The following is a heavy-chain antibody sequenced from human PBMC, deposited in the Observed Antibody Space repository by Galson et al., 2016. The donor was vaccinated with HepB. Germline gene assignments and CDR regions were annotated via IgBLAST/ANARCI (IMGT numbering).Heavy chain of an antibody. CDR1: GFTFSNYG. V-gene: IGHV3-23*01. D-gene: IGHD1-26*01. CDR2: ISRSGDRT. CDR3: VQGSTAPAV. Sequence: SLRLSCAASGFTFSNYGMTWVRQAPGKGLEVVSSISRSGDRTDYADSVKGRFTISRDNSKNTLSLQMNSLTADDTAIYYCVQGSTAPAVWGKGTTVTVS. J-gene: IGHJ6*03.